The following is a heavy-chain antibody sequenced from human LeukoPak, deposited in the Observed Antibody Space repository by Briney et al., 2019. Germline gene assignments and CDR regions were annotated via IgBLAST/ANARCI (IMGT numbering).Heavy chain of an antibody. Sequence: SETLSLTCAVSGYSISSGYYWGWIRQPPGKGLEWIGSIYHSGSTYYNPSLKSRVTISVDTSKNQFSLKLSSVTAADMAVYYCASLPVERWFDPWGQGTLVTVSS. V-gene: IGHV4-38-2*01. CDR2: IYHSGST. D-gene: IGHD1-26*01. CDR1: GYSISSGYY. CDR3: ASLPVERWFDP. J-gene: IGHJ5*02.